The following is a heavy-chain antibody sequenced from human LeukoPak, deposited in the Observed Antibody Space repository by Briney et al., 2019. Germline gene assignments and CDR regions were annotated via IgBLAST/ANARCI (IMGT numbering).Heavy chain of an antibody. V-gene: IGHV3-48*04. CDR2: ISSSGSTI. D-gene: IGHD3-22*01. Sequence: GGSLRLSCAASGFTFSSYWMSWVRQAPGKGLEWVSYISSSGSTIYYADSVKGRFTISRDNAKNSLYLQMNSLRAEDTAVYYCARALYYDSSGYLYYFDYWGQGTLVTVSS. J-gene: IGHJ4*02. CDR1: GFTFSSYW. CDR3: ARALYYDSSGYLYYFDY.